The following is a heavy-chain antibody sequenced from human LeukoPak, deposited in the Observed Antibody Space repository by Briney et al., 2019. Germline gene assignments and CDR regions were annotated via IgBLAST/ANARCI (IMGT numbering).Heavy chain of an antibody. CDR3: ARRAVVVPAAMYFDY. CDR2: INHSGST. Sequence: SETLSLTCAVDGGAFSGYYWSWIRQPPGKGLEWIGEINHSGSTNYNPSLKSRVTISVDTSKNQFSLKLSSVTAADTAVYYCARRAVVVPAAMYFDYWGQGTLVTVSS. CDR1: GGAFSGYY. D-gene: IGHD2-2*01. J-gene: IGHJ4*02. V-gene: IGHV4-34*01.